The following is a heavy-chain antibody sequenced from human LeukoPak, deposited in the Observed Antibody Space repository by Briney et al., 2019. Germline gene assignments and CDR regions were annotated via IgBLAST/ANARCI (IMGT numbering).Heavy chain of an antibody. V-gene: IGHV3-33*01. CDR1: GFSFTSFA. D-gene: IGHD3-10*01. Sequence: GGSLRLSCAASGFSFTSFAIHWVRQAPGKGLEWVAIIWSDGNTKYYADSVKGRFTISRDNFKNTLFLQMNSLRTDDTAVYYCARAAGSGNYYNPLMDYWGQGALVTVSS. J-gene: IGHJ4*02. CDR3: ARAAGSGNYYNPLMDY. CDR2: IWSDGNTK.